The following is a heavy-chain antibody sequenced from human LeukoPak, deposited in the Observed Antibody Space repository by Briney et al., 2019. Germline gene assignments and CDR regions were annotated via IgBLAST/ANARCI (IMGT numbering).Heavy chain of an antibody. CDR2: IYYSGRT. J-gene: IGHJ5*02. V-gene: IGHV4-59*08. CDR1: GGSISNYY. Sequence: SETLSLTCTVSGGSISNYYWGWIRQPPGKGLEWIGYIYYSGRTNYNPSLKSRVTISVDTSKNQFSLKLSSVTAADTAVYYCARVLRWWFDPWGQGTLVTVSS. D-gene: IGHD4-23*01. CDR3: ARVLRWWFDP.